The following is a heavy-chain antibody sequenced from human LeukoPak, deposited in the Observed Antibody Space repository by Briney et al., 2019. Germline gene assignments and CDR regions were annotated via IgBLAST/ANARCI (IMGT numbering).Heavy chain of an antibody. CDR2: IYYSGST. CDR3: ARSLAYGDSDY. D-gene: IGHD4-17*01. V-gene: IGHV4-59*01. J-gene: IGHJ4*02. Sequence: SETLSLTCTVSARSISSYYWGWVRHPPGKRLQWLGYIYYSGSTNYNPSLKTRVTISVDTSKNQSSLRLTSVTAADTAVYYCARSLAYGDSDYWGQGTLVTVSS. CDR1: ARSISSYY.